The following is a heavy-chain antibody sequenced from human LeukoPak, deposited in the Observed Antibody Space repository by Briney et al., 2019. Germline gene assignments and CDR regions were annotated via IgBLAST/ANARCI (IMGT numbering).Heavy chain of an antibody. CDR1: GGSISSSSYY. V-gene: IGHV4-39*01. J-gene: IGHJ4*02. CDR2: IYYSGST. CDR3: ARHARSIVMVVAASSPFDY. Sequence: SETLSLTCTVSGGSISSSSYYWGWIRQPPGKGLEWIGSIYYSGSTYYNPSLKSRVTISVDTSKNQFSLKLSSVTAADTAVYYCARHARSIVMVVAASSPFDYGGQGTLVTVSS. D-gene: IGHD2-15*01.